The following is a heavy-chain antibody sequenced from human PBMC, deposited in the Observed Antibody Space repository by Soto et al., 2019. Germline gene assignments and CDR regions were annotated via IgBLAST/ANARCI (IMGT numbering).Heavy chain of an antibody. CDR2: FSSGGNYI. J-gene: IGHJ4*02. Sequence: EVQLVESGGGLVKPGGSLRLSCAASGFTLSSFSMNWVRQAPGKGLEWVSSFSSGGNYIYYADSVKGRFTISRDSAKNSLYLQMNSLRAEDTAIYYCAKHHSGDYRRYYFDYWGQGTLVTVSS. CDR3: AKHHSGDYRRYYFDY. V-gene: IGHV3-21*01. CDR1: GFTLSSFS. D-gene: IGHD4-17*01.